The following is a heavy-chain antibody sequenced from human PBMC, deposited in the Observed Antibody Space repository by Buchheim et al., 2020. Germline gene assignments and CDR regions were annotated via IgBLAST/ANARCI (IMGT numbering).Heavy chain of an antibody. CDR1: GYTFTSYD. CDR3: ARVDGSYDILTGYYNNWFDP. V-gene: IGHV1-8*01. CDR2: MNPNSGNT. Sequence: QVQLVQSGAEVKKPGASVKVSCKASGYTFTSYDINWVRQATGQGLEWMGWMNPNSGNTGYAQKFHGRVTMTRNTSISTAYMELSSLRSEDTAVYYCARVDGSYDILTGYYNNWFDPWGQGTL. D-gene: IGHD3-9*01. J-gene: IGHJ5*02.